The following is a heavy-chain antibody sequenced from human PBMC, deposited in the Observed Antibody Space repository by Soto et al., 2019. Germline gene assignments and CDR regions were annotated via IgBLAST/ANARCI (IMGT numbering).Heavy chain of an antibody. Sequence: SETLSLTCTVSGGSISSSSYYWGWIRQPPGKGLEWIGSIYYSGSTYYNPSLKSRVTISVDTSKNQFSLKLSSVTAADTAVYYCASKSTVAGEYYYYYMDVWGKGTTVTVSS. J-gene: IGHJ6*03. CDR2: IYYSGST. D-gene: IGHD2-21*01. CDR3: ASKSTVAGEYYYYYMDV. CDR1: GGSISSSSYY. V-gene: IGHV4-39*01.